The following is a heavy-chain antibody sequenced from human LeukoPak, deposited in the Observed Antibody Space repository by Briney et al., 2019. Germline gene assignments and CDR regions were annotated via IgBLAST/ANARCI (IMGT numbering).Heavy chain of an antibody. CDR2: ISGSGGST. J-gene: IGHJ4*02. V-gene: IGHV3-23*01. Sequence: PGGSLRLSCAASGFTFSSYAMSWVRQAPGKGLEWVSAISGSGGSTYYADSVKGRFTISRDNSKNTLYLQMNSLRAEDTAVYYRAKGTIFGVVIMYFDYWGQGTLVTVSS. CDR1: GFTFSSYA. CDR3: AKGTIFGVVIMYFDY. D-gene: IGHD3-3*01.